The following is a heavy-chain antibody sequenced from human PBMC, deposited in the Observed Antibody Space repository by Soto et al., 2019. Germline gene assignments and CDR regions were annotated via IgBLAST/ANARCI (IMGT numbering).Heavy chain of an antibody. V-gene: IGHV3-30-3*01. D-gene: IGHD2-15*01. CDR1: GFTFSSYA. CDR2: ISYDGSNK. Sequence: GGSLRLSCAASGFTFSSYAMHWVRQAPGKGLEWVAVISYDGSNKYYADSVKGRFTISRDNSKNTLYLQMNSLRAEDTAVYYCARDEGYCSGGSCYPDYYYYYGMDVWGQGTTVTVSS. CDR3: ARDEGYCSGGSCYPDYYYYYGMDV. J-gene: IGHJ6*02.